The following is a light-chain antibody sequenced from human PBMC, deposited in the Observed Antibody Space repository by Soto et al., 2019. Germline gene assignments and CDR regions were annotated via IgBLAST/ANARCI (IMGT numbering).Light chain of an antibody. J-gene: IGLJ1*01. CDR1: SNDVGGYNY. V-gene: IGLV2-14*01. CDR3: ATWDDSLNGLYV. CDR2: AVS. Sequence: QSALTQPASVSGSPGQSITISCSGTSNDVGGYNYVSWYQQHPGKAPNLMIYAVSNRPSGVSNRFSGSKSGTSASLAISGLQSEDEADYYCATWDDSLNGLYVFGTGTKLTVL.